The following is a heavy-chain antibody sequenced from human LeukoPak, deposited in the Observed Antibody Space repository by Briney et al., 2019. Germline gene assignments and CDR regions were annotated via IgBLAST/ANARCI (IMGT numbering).Heavy chain of an antibody. Sequence: GSSVKVSCKVSGNTLTELSMHWVRQTPGRGFEWMGGFDPEVGEDGGTIYAQIFQGRVTMTEDTSTDTAYMELSSLRSEDTGVYYCTTGHYYDSSGYPYNFDYWGQGTLVTVSS. D-gene: IGHD3-22*01. CDR3: TTGHYYDSSGYPYNFDY. J-gene: IGHJ4*02. CDR2: FDPEVGEDGGT. CDR1: GNTLTELS. V-gene: IGHV1-24*01.